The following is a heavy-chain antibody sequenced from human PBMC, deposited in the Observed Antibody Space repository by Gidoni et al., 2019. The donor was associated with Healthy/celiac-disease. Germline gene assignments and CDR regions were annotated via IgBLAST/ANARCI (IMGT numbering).Heavy chain of an antibody. CDR2: INPNSGGT. J-gene: IGHJ4*02. CDR3: ARAGYYYDSSGYYSY. V-gene: IGHV1-2*02. D-gene: IGHD3-22*01. Sequence: QVQLVQSGAEVKKPGASVKVSCKASGYTLTGYYMHWVRQAPGQGLEWMGWINPNSGGTNYAQKFQGRVTMTRDTSISTAYMELSRLRSDDTAVYYCARAGYYYDSSGYYSYWGQGTLVTVSS. CDR1: GYTLTGYY.